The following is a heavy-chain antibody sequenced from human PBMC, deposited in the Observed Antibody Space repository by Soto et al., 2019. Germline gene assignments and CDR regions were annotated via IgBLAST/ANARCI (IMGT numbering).Heavy chain of an antibody. CDR1: GGSFSGYY. CDR2: INHSGST. J-gene: IGHJ6*03. Sequence: SETLSLTCAVYGGSFSGYYWSWIRQPPGKGLEWIGEINHSGSTNYNPSLKSRVTIPLDTSKNQFSLKLSSVTAADTAVYYCARGFEPGSLPGLYYYYYMDVWGKGTTVTVSS. CDR3: ARGFEPGSLPGLYYYYYMDV. V-gene: IGHV4-34*01. D-gene: IGHD6-13*01.